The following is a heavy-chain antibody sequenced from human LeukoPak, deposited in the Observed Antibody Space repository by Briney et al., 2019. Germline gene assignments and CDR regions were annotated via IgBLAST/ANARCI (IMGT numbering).Heavy chain of an antibody. D-gene: IGHD2-15*01. CDR1: GFTFSSYG. J-gene: IGHJ4*02. Sequence: GRSLRLSCAASGFTFSSYGMHWVRQAPGKGLEWVAVISYDGSNKYYADSVKGRFAISRDNSKNTLYLQMNSLRAEDTAVYYCAKDSYCSGGSCLVATEDCWGQGTLVTVSS. CDR2: ISYDGSNK. V-gene: IGHV3-30*18. CDR3: AKDSYCSGGSCLVATEDC.